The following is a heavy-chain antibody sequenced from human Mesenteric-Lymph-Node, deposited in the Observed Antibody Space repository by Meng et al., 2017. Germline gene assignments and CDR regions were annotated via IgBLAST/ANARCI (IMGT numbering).Heavy chain of an antibody. D-gene: IGHD6-13*01. CDR2: INPNSGGT. CDR3: ATTQAAGTWGGDWFDP. V-gene: IGHV1-2*06. J-gene: IGHJ5*02. CDR1: GYTFTGYY. Sequence: ASVKVSCKASGYTFTGYYMHWVRQAPGQGLEWMGRINPNSGGTNYAQKFQGRVTMTRDTSISTAYMELSRLRSDDTAVYYCATTQAAGTWGGDWFDPWGQGTLVTVSS.